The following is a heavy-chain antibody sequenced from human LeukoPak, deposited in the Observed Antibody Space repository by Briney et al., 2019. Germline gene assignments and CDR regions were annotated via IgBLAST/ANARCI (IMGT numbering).Heavy chain of an antibody. D-gene: IGHD2-21*02. Sequence: GGSLRLSCAASGFTFSSYAMSWVRQAPGKGLEWASAISGSGGSTYYADSVKGRFTISRDNSKNTLYLQMNSLRAEDTAVYYCAKVYCGGDCYHIDYWGQGTLVTVSS. CDR3: AKVYCGGDCYHIDY. V-gene: IGHV3-23*01. J-gene: IGHJ4*02. CDR2: ISGSGGST. CDR1: GFTFSSYA.